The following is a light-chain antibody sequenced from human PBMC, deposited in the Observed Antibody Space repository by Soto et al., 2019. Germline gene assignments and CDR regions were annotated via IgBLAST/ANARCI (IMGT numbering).Light chain of an antibody. Sequence: DIQMTQSPSTLPASVGDRVTVTCRASQSIRSWLAWYQEQPGQAPKLLIYKASLLETGGPSRFSGSGSGTEFPLPISSLQTDDFGTYYCQQYNSHPWTFGQGTKVDIK. CDR3: QQYNSHPWT. V-gene: IGKV1-5*03. J-gene: IGKJ1*01. CDR1: QSIRSW. CDR2: KAS.